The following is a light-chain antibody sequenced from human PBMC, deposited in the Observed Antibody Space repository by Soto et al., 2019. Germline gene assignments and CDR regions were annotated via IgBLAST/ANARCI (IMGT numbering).Light chain of an antibody. J-gene: IGKJ1*01. CDR1: QSISSW. CDR3: QHYNSYSEA. Sequence: IQLTQSPSCLSASVGDRVTITCRASQSISSWLAWYQQKPGKAPKLLIYKASTLKSGVPSRFSGSGSGTEFTLTISSLQPDDFATYYCQHYNSYSEAFGQGTKVDIK. CDR2: KAS. V-gene: IGKV1-5*03.